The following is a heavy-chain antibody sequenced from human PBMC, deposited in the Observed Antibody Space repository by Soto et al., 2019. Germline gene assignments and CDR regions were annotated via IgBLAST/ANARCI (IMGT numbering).Heavy chain of an antibody. Sequence: QVQLVESGGGVVQPGRSLRLSCAASGFTFSSYAMHWVRQAPGKGLEWLALISYDGSNKYYADSVKGRFTISRDNSKNTLSLQMNSLRAEDTAVYYCAREGDFGDYLLADPLDYWGQGTLVTVSS. CDR2: ISYDGSNK. CDR3: AREGDFGDYLLADPLDY. J-gene: IGHJ4*02. CDR1: GFTFSSYA. V-gene: IGHV3-30-3*01. D-gene: IGHD4-17*01.